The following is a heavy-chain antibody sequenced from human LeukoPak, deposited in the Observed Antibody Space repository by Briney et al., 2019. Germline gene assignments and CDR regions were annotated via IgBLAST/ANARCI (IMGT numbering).Heavy chain of an antibody. J-gene: IGHJ5*02. V-gene: IGHV3-23*01. CDR3: AKDAGYSYGYNWFDP. CDR2: ISGSGGST. CDR1: GFTFSSYA. Sequence: GGSLRLSCAASGFTFSSYAMSRVRQAPGKGLERVSAISGSGGSTYYADSVKGRFTISRDNSKNTLYLQMNSLRAEDTAVYYCAKDAGYSYGYNWFDPWGQGTLVTVSS. D-gene: IGHD5-18*01.